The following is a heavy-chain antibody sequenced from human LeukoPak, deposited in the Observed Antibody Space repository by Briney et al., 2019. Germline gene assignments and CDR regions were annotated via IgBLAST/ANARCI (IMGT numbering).Heavy chain of an antibody. CDR1: GFTFSSYA. CDR3: ARLAAPDDY. D-gene: IGHD6-6*01. CDR2: ISFGGVNT. J-gene: IGHJ4*02. V-gene: IGHV3-23*01. Sequence: PGGALRLSCAASGFTFSSYAMSWVRQAPGKGLEWVSAISFGGVNTYYADSVKGRFTVSRVNSKNTLYLQMNSLRAEDTAVYYCARLAAPDDYWGQRTLVTVSS.